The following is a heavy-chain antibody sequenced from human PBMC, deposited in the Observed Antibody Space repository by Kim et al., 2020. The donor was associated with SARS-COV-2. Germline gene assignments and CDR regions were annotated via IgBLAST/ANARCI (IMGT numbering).Heavy chain of an antibody. V-gene: IGHV4-34*01. J-gene: IGHJ6*02. D-gene: IGHD5-18*01. CDR3: ARGVAAMVSDFYYYYGMDV. Sequence: SRVTISVDTSKNQFSLKLSSVTAADTAVYYCARGVAAMVSDFYYYYGMDVWGQGTTVTVSS.